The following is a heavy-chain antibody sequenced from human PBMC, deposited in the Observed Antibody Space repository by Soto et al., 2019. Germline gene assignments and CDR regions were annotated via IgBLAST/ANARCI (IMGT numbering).Heavy chain of an antibody. Sequence: GASVKVSRKASGYTFTSYDVNWLRQATGQGLEWMGWMNPNSGNTGYAQKFQGRVTMTRNTSISTAYMGLSSLRSEDTAVYYCARGGEDCSGGSCYLWFDPWGQGTLVTVSS. D-gene: IGHD2-15*01. CDR2: MNPNSGNT. J-gene: IGHJ5*02. CDR3: ARGGEDCSGGSCYLWFDP. CDR1: GYTFTSYD. V-gene: IGHV1-8*01.